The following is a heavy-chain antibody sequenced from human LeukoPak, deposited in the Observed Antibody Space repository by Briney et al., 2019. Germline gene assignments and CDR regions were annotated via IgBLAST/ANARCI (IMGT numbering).Heavy chain of an antibody. V-gene: IGHV3-30*02. Sequence: GGSLRLSCAASGFTFSSYWMHWVRQAPGKGLEWVAFIRYDGSNKYYADSVKGRFTISRDNSKNTLYLQMNSLRAEDTAVYYCTAMVTVDYWGQGTLVTVSS. CDR3: TAMVTVDY. CDR2: IRYDGSNK. D-gene: IGHD5-18*01. CDR1: GFTFSSYW. J-gene: IGHJ4*02.